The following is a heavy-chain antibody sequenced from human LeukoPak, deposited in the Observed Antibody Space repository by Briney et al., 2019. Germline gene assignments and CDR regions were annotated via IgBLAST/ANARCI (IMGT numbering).Heavy chain of an antibody. CDR1: GFSLSTSGVG. J-gene: IGHJ5*02. CDR2: IYWDDDK. Sequence: SGPTLVKPTQTLTLTCTFSGFSLSTSGVGVGWIRQPPGKALEWLALIYWDDDKRYSPSLKSRLTITKDTSKNQVVLTMTNMDPVDTATYYCAHSRVDSSSWYNWFDPWGQGTLVTVSS. D-gene: IGHD6-13*01. CDR3: AHSRVDSSSWYNWFDP. V-gene: IGHV2-5*02.